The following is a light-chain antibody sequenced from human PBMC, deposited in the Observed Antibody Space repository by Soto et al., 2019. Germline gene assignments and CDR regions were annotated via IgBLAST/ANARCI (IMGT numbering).Light chain of an antibody. V-gene: IGKV1-5*01. Sequence: DVKMTQSPSSLSASVGDRVTITCRASQSISSWLAWYQQKPEKAPKLLIYDASALPRGVPSRFSGSGSGTNFTLTIASLQPDDFATYYCLQDYTYPGTFGQGTKVDIK. CDR1: QSISSW. CDR2: DAS. J-gene: IGKJ1*01. CDR3: LQDYTYPGT.